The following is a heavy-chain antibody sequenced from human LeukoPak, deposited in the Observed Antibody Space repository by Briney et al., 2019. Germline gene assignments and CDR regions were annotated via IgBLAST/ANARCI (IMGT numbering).Heavy chain of an antibody. CDR1: GFTFGSYW. CDR2: IEQDGSEK. J-gene: IGHJ4*02. V-gene: IGHV3-7*04. D-gene: IGHD5-24*01. CDR3: ARDSRRDGYNF. Sequence: GGSLRLSCAASGFTFGSYWMSWVRQAPGKGLEWVAKIEQDGSEKHYVDSVKGRFAISRDNAKNSLYLQMNSLRAEDTAVYYCARDSRRDGYNFGGQGTLVTVSS.